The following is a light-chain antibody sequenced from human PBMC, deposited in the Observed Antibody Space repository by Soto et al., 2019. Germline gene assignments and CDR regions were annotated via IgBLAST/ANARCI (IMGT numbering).Light chain of an antibody. CDR1: ESVSTN. J-gene: IGKJ4*01. V-gene: IGKV3-15*01. CDR3: QQYDIATG. CDR2: AAS. Sequence: EVVMTQSPASLSVSPGERATLSCRASESVSTNLAWYQQKPGQAPRLLIYAASTRATGIPARFSGSGSGTEFTLTISSLQSEDFAVYYCQQYDIATGFCGGTKVEIK.